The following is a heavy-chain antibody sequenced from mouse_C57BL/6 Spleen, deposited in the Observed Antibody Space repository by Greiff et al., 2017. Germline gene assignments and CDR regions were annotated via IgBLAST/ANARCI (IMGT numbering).Heavy chain of an antibody. Sequence: EVKLVESGGDLVKPGGSLKLSCAASGFTFSSYGMSWVRQTPDKRLEWVATISSGGSYTYYPDSVKGRFTISRDNAKNTLYLQMSSLKSEDTAMYYCARHTPITTVVPSYFDYWGQGTTLTVSS. D-gene: IGHD1-1*01. CDR2: ISSGGSYT. V-gene: IGHV5-6*02. CDR3: ARHTPITTVVPSYFDY. CDR1: GFTFSSYG. J-gene: IGHJ2*01.